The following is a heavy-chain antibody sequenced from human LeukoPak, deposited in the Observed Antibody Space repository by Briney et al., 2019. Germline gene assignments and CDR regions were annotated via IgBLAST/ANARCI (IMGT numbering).Heavy chain of an antibody. J-gene: IGHJ4*02. V-gene: IGHV4-59*01. CDR2: IYNSGST. Sequence: PSETLSLTCTFSGGSISSYYWNWIRQAPGKGLEWIGYIYNSGSTNYNPSLKSRVTISVDTSKTQFSLRLRSATAADTAMYYCARSLFRNSNAWPQVHWGQGTLVTVSS. D-gene: IGHD6-19*01. CDR1: GGSISSYY. CDR3: ARSLFRNSNAWPQVH.